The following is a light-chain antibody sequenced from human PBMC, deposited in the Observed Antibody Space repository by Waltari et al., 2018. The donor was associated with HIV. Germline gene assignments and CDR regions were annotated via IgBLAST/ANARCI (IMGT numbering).Light chain of an antibody. V-gene: IGLV2-14*01. Sequence: QSALTQPASVPGSPGQSIPLSCTGTSSDVGDYNYVSWYQQHPGKAPKLIISDVSNRPSGVSNRFSGSKSGNTASLTISGLQTEDEADYYCSSSTSSSTRVFGTGTKVTV. J-gene: IGLJ1*01. CDR2: DVS. CDR1: SSDVGDYNY. CDR3: SSSTSSSTRV.